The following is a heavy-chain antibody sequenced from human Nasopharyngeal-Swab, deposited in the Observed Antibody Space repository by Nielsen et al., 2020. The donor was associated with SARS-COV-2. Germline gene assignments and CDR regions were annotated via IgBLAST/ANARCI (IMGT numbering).Heavy chain of an antibody. CDR3: TIIPLDILTGYYQYYFDY. D-gene: IGHD3-9*01. Sequence: GESLKISCAASGFTFSNAWMSWVRQAPGKGLEWVGRIKSKTDGGTTDYAAPVKGRFTISRDDSKNTLYLQMSSLKTEDTAVYYCTIIPLDILTGYYQYYFDYWGQGTLVTVSS. CDR2: IKSKTDGGTT. V-gene: IGHV3-15*01. CDR1: GFTFSNAW. J-gene: IGHJ4*02.